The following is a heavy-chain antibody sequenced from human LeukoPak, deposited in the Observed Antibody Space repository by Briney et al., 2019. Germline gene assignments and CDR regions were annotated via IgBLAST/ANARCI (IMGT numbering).Heavy chain of an antibody. CDR1: GGSISSGGYS. Sequence: SETLSLTCAVSGGSISSGGYSWSWIRQPPGKGLEWIGYIYHSGRTYYNPSLKSRVTISVDRSKNQFSLKLSSVTAADTAVYYCARGAPYYYDSSGYYGVWFDPWGQGTLVTVSS. CDR3: ARGAPYYYDSSGYYGVWFDP. D-gene: IGHD3-22*01. V-gene: IGHV4-30-2*01. J-gene: IGHJ5*02. CDR2: IYHSGRT.